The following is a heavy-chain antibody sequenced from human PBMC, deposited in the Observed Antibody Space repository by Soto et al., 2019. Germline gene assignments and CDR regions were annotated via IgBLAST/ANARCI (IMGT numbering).Heavy chain of an antibody. CDR2: INAGNGNT. J-gene: IGHJ4*02. Sequence: QVQLVQSGAEVKKPGASVKVSCKASGYTFTSYAMHWVRQAPGQRLEWMGWINAGNGNTKYSQKFQGRVTITRDTSASTAYMELSSLISEDTAVYYCARVSGIAVAEVWGQGTLVTVSS. CDR1: GYTFTSYA. CDR3: ARVSGIAVAEV. V-gene: IGHV1-3*01. D-gene: IGHD6-19*01.